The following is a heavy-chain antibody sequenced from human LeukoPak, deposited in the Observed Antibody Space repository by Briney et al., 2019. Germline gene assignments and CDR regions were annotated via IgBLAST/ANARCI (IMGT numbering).Heavy chain of an antibody. CDR3: ARDGTSTDDY. CDR1: GGSISSYY. J-gene: IGHJ4*02. D-gene: IGHD2-2*01. CDR2: IYYSGST. Sequence: PSETLSLTCTVSGGSISSYYWSWIRQPPGKGLEWIGYIYYSGSTNYNPSLKSRVTISVDTSKNQFSLKLSSVTAADTAAYYCARDGTSTDDYWGQGTLVTVSS. V-gene: IGHV4-59*12.